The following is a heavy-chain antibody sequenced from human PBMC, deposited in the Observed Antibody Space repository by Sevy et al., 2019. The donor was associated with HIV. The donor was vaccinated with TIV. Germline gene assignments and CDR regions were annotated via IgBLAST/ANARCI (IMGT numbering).Heavy chain of an antibody. CDR2: ISGSGGST. CDR1: GFTFSSHA. Sequence: GGSLRLSCAASGFTFSSHAMSWVRQAPGKGLEWVSAISGSGGSTYYADSVKGRFTISRDNSKNTLYLQMNSLRAEDTAVYYCAKDPVVRGVIYLLDYWGQGTLVTVSS. J-gene: IGHJ4*02. D-gene: IGHD3-10*01. V-gene: IGHV3-23*01. CDR3: AKDPVVRGVIYLLDY.